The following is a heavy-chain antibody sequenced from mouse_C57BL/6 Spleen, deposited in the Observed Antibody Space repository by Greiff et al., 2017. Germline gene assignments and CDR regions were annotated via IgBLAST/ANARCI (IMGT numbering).Heavy chain of an antibody. D-gene: IGHD4-1*01. CDR1: GYSFTGYY. J-gene: IGHJ2*01. V-gene: IGHV1-42*01. CDR3: ATSELGMNYFDY. Sequence: VQLQQSGPELVKPGASVKISCKASGYSFTGYYMNWVKQSPEKSLEWIGEINPSTGGTTYNQKFKAKATLTVDKSSSTAYMQLKSLTSEDSAVYYCATSELGMNYFDYWGQGTTLTVSS. CDR2: INPSTGGT.